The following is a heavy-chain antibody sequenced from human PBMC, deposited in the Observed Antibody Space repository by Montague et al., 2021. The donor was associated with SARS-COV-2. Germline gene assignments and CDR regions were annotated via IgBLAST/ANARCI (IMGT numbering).Heavy chain of an antibody. D-gene: IGHD3-9*01. Sequence: LRLSCAASGFTFSSYGMHWVRQAPGKGLEWVAVIWYDGSNKYYADSVKGRFTISRDNSKNTLYLQMNSLRAEDTAVYYCARDWWNGDWLFGLYYYYGMDVWGQGTTVTVSS. CDR2: IWYDGSNK. CDR1: GFTFSSYG. V-gene: IGHV3-33*01. J-gene: IGHJ6*02. CDR3: ARDWWNGDWLFGLYYYYGMDV.